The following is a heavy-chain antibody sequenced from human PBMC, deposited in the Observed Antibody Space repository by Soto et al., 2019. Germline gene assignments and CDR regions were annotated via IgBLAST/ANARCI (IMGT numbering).Heavy chain of an antibody. CDR2: ISYDGSNK. Sequence: QVQLVESGGGVVQPGRSLRLSCAASGFTFSSYAMHWVRQAPGKGLEWVAVISYDGSNKYYADSVKGRFTISRDNSKNTLYLQMNSLRAEDTAVYYCARQNQQWLVNWFDPWGQGTLVTVS. J-gene: IGHJ5*02. CDR3: ARQNQQWLVNWFDP. V-gene: IGHV3-30-3*01. D-gene: IGHD6-19*01. CDR1: GFTFSSYA.